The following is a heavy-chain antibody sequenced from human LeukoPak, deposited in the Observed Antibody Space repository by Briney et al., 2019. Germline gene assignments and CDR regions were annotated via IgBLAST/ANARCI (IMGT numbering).Heavy chain of an antibody. CDR3: ANSTSWFDP. Sequence: KPAETLSLTCTVSGGSISSYYGSWIRQPPGKGLECIGYIYYSGSTNYNPSLKSRVTISVDTSKNQFSLKLSSVTAADTAVYYCANSTSWFDPGGQGTLVTVSS. V-gene: IGHV4-59*01. J-gene: IGHJ5*02. CDR2: IYYSGST. CDR1: GGSISSYY.